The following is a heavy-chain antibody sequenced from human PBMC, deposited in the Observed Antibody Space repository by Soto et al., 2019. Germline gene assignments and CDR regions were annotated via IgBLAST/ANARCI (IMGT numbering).Heavy chain of an antibody. J-gene: IGHJ6*03. V-gene: IGHV3-7*01. CDR3: ARDGSGITGTSGYSSYYMDV. CDR1: GFTFSSYW. CDR2: IKQDGSEK. D-gene: IGHD1-7*01. Sequence: ESGGGLVQPGGSLRLSCAASGFTFSSYWMSWVPQAPGKGLEWVANIKQDGSEKYYVDSVKGRITISRDNAKIALYLQMNSLRAEDTAVYYCARDGSGITGTSGYSSYYMDVWGKETTVTVSS.